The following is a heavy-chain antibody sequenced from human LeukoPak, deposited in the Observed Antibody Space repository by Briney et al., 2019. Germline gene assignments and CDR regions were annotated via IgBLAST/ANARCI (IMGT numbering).Heavy chain of an antibody. CDR3: ARGVVVVPAAIGPRDAFDI. J-gene: IGHJ3*02. D-gene: IGHD2-2*01. V-gene: IGHV3-21*01. CDR1: GFTFSSYS. CDR2: ISSSSSYI. Sequence: GGSLRLSCAASGFTFSSYSMNWVRQAPGKGLEWVSSISSSSSYIYYADSVKGRFTISRDNAKNSLYLQMNSLRAEDTAVYYCARGVVVVPAAIGPRDAFDIWGQGTMVTVSS.